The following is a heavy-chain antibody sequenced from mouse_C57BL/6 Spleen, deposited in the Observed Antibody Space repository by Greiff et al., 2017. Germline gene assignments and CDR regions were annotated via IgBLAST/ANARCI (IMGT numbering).Heavy chain of an antibody. CDR3: VCGNYRDFDY. Sequence: QVQLQQPGAELVRPGSSVKLSCKASGYTFTSYWVHWVKQRPIQGLEWIGNIDPSDSETHYNQKFKDKATLIVDKSSSTAYMQLSSLTSEDSAVYYCVCGNYRDFDYWGQGTTLTVSS. V-gene: IGHV1-52*01. CDR2: IDPSDSET. D-gene: IGHD2-1*01. J-gene: IGHJ2*01. CDR1: GYTFTSYW.